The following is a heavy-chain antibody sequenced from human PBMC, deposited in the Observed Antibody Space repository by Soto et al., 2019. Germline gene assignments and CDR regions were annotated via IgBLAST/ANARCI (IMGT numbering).Heavy chain of an antibody. CDR3: ARAPDYDYVWGSYRYYYGMDV. V-gene: IGHV1-18*01. Sequence: ASLKGSCKASGYTFTSYGISCVRQAPGQGLEWMGWISAYNGNTNYAQKLQGRVTMTTDTSTSTAYMELRSLRSDDTAVYYCARAPDYDYVWGSYRYYYGMDVWGQGTTVTVSS. J-gene: IGHJ6*02. D-gene: IGHD3-16*02. CDR2: ISAYNGNT. CDR1: GYTFTSYG.